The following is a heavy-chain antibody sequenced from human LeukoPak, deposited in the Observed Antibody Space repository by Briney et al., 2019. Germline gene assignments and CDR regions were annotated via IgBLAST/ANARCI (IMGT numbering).Heavy chain of an antibody. V-gene: IGHV3-33*01. CDR2: IWYDGNNK. J-gene: IGHJ6*04. Sequence: PGRSLRLSCAASGFSFSAYGMHWVRQAPGKRLEWVALIWYDGNNKYYADSVKGRFTISRDNSKNTLYLQINSLRAEDTAVYYCARGSESYDYYSYGMDVWGKGTTVTVS. D-gene: IGHD5-12*01. CDR3: ARGSESYDYYSYGMDV. CDR1: GFSFSAYG.